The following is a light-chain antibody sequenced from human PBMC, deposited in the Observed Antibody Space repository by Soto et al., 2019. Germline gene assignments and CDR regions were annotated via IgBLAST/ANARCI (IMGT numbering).Light chain of an antibody. Sequence: EIVMTQSPATLSVSPGERVTLSCRASQSVSSGLAWYHQKPGQSPRLLIYGASTRATGIPARFSGSGSGTEFTLTISSLQSEDFGLYYCHQYNNFWTFGQGTKVEIK. CDR3: HQYNNFWT. CDR1: QSVSSG. CDR2: GAS. J-gene: IGKJ1*01. V-gene: IGKV3-15*01.